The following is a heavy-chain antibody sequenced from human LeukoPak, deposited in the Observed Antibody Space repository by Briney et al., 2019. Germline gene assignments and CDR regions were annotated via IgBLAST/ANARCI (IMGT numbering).Heavy chain of an antibody. D-gene: IGHD5-18*01. V-gene: IGHV3-30*18. Sequence: PGGSLRLSCAASGFTFSSYGMHWVRQAPGKGLEWVAVISYDGSNKYYADSVKGRFTISRDNSKNTLYLQKNSLRAEDTAVYYCAKDVGPDETAKYYYGMDVWGKGTTVTVSS. J-gene: IGHJ6*04. CDR1: GFTFSSYG. CDR3: AKDVGPDETAKYYYGMDV. CDR2: ISYDGSNK.